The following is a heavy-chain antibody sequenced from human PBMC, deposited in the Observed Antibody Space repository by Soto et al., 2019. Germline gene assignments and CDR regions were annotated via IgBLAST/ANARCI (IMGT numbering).Heavy chain of an antibody. CDR2: IIPIFGTA. D-gene: IGHD5-18*01. V-gene: IGHV1-69*01. CDR3: ARQVYSYGNYYYYGMDV. CDR1: GGTFSSYA. J-gene: IGHJ6*02. Sequence: QVQLVQSGAEVKKPGSSVKVSCKASGGTFSSYAISWVRQAPGQGLEWMGGIIPIFGTANYAQKFQGRVTITADESTSTAYMELSSLRSEDTAVYYCARQVYSYGNYYYYGMDVWGQGTTVTVAS.